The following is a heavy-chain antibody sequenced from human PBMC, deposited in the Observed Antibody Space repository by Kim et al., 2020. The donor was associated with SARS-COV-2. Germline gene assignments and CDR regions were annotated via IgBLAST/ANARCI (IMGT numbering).Heavy chain of an antibody. J-gene: IGHJ6*02. D-gene: IGHD3-3*02. CDR2: INTNTGNP. CDR3: ARSRELGGKYYYYGMDV. V-gene: IGHV7-4-1*02. CDR1: GYTFTSYA. Sequence: ASVKVSCKASGYTFTSYAMNWVRQAPGQGLEWMGWINTNTGNPTYVQGFTGRFVFSLDTSVSTAYLQISSLKAEDTAVYYCARSRELGGKYYYYGMDVWGQGTTVTVSS.